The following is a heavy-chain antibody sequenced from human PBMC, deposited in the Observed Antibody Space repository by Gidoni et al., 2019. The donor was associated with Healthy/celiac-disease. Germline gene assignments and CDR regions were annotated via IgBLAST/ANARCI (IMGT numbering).Heavy chain of an antibody. J-gene: IGHJ3*02. CDR3: ARLEGYCSGGSCLDDAFDI. V-gene: IGHV1-2*04. Sequence: QVQLVQSGAEVKKPGASVKVSCKASGYTFTGYYMHWVRQAPGQGLEWMGCINPNSGGTNYAQKFHGWVTMTRDTSISTAYMELSSLRSDDTAVYYCARLEGYCSGGSCLDDAFDIWGQGTMVTVSS. D-gene: IGHD2-15*01. CDR1: GYTFTGYY. CDR2: INPNSGGT.